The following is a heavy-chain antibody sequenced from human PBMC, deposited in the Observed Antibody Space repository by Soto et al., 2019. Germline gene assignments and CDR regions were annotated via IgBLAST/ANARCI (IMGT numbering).Heavy chain of an antibody. CDR1: GGSISSSSNH. CDR2: IYYSENT. J-gene: IGHJ4*02. D-gene: IGHD4-17*01. CDR3: ATHPPYGPLDH. Sequence: QLQLQESGPGLVKPSETLSLSCTVSGGSISSSSNHWGWIRQPPGKGLEWIGNIYYSENTYYNPSLKSRVTISVDTSKNQFSLRLTSVTAADTAVYYCATHPPYGPLDHWGQGTLVTVSS. V-gene: IGHV4-39*01.